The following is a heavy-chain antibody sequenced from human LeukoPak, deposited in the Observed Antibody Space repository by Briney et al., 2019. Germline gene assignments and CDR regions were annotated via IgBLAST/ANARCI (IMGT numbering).Heavy chain of an antibody. D-gene: IGHD5-18*01. CDR1: GYTFTNYY. Sequence: ASVKVSCKASGYTFTNYYMHWVRQAPGQGLEWMGRLNPNSGGTNYAQKFQGRVTMTRYTSISTTYMELSRLRSDDTAVYFCARDVENSYGFDYWGQGTLVTVSS. V-gene: IGHV1-2*06. CDR2: LNPNSGGT. CDR3: ARDVENSYGFDY. J-gene: IGHJ4*02.